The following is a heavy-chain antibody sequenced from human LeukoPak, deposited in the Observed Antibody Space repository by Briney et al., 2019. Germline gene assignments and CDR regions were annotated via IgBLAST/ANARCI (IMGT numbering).Heavy chain of an antibody. CDR3: ARQRYSSGYDAFDI. CDR1: GFTFSSYY. V-gene: IGHV3-48*02. CDR2: ISGSSSTI. Sequence: PGGSLRLSCAASGFTFSSYYMNWVRQAPGKGLEWVSHISGSSSTIYYADSVKGRFTISRDNAKNSLYLQMNSLRDEDTAVYYCARQRYSSGYDAFDIWGQGTMVTVSS. J-gene: IGHJ3*02. D-gene: IGHD6-19*01.